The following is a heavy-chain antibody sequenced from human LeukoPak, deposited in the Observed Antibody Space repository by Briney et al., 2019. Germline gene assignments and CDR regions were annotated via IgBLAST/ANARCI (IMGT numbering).Heavy chain of an antibody. V-gene: IGHV1-69*02. CDR2: IMPILNRT. CDR3: ARRKLPLTGSTGYDWFDP. D-gene: IGHD3-9*01. CDR1: GGNFNNFP. Sequence: SVKVSCKASGGNFNNFPISWVRQAPGQGLEWMGRIMPILNRTTYAQKFQDRVTITADKSTATAYMEMSSLTFDDTAVYYCARRKLPLTGSTGYDWFDPWGQGTLVTVSS. J-gene: IGHJ5*02.